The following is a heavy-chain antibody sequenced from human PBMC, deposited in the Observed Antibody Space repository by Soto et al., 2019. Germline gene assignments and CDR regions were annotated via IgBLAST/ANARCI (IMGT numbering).Heavy chain of an antibody. CDR3: TRDERQSCGRLGCYHYDL. CDR1: GYTFNTYF. D-gene: IGHD2-15*01. CDR2: TNAYSGES. J-gene: IGHJ4*02. Sequence: QVQLMQSGAETRKPGASVRISCKASGYTFNTYFISGISWVRQAPGQGLEWVGWTNAYSGESNNARRFQGRITLTADRSTTTVFLELNNLRPDDSAVYFCTRDERQSCGRLGCYHYDLWGQGTLVTVSS. V-gene: IGHV1-18*04.